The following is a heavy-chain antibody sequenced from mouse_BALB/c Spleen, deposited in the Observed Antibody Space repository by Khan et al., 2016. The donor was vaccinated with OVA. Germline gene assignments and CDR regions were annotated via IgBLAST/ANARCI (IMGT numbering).Heavy chain of an antibody. CDR2: ISDLAYTI. CDR3: ARGGGTAPFAY. Sequence: EVELVESGGGLVQPGGSRKLSCAASGFTFSDYGLAWVRQAPGTGPEWVAFISDLAYTIYYADTVTGRFTISRENANNTLYLEMSRLRSEDTAIYYCARGGGTAPFAYWGLGTLVTVSA. CDR1: GFTFSDYG. D-gene: IGHD1-2*01. V-gene: IGHV5-15*02. J-gene: IGHJ3*01.